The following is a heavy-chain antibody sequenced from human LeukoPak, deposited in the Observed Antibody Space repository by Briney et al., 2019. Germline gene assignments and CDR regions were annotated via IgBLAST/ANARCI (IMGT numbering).Heavy chain of an antibody. Sequence: GGSLRLSCAASGFTFSSYSMNWGRHAPGKGLEWVSSISSSSSYIYYADSVKGRFTISRDNAKNSLYLQMNSLRAEDTAVYYCARDRYSSSLGAFDIWGQGTMVTVSS. J-gene: IGHJ3*02. D-gene: IGHD6-6*01. CDR1: GFTFSSYS. CDR3: ARDRYSSSLGAFDI. V-gene: IGHV3-21*01. CDR2: ISSSSSYI.